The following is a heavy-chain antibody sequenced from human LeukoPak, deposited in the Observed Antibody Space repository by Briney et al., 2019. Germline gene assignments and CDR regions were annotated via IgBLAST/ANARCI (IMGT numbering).Heavy chain of an antibody. J-gene: IGHJ4*02. CDR3: ASGSGWLGGFDY. D-gene: IGHD6-19*01. Sequence: SETLSLTCAVYGGSFSGYYWSWIRQPPGKGLEWIGEINHSGSTNYNPSLKSRVTISVDTSKNQFSLKLSSVTAADMAVYYCASGSGWLGGFDYWGQGTLVTVSS. CDR1: GGSFSGYY. CDR2: INHSGST. V-gene: IGHV4-34*01.